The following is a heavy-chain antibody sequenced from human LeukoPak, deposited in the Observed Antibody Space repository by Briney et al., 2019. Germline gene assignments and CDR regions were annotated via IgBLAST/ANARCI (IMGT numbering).Heavy chain of an antibody. CDR3: ASGYSSSWQNWFDS. D-gene: IGHD6-13*01. V-gene: IGHV3-74*01. Sequence: GGSLRLSCAASGFTFNTYWMHWVRQTPGKGLMWVSRINSDGIGTSYADSVKGRFTISRDNAKNTLYLQMNSLRAEDTAVYYCASGYSSSWQNWFDSWGQGTLVTVSS. CDR2: INSDGIGT. CDR1: GFTFNTYW. J-gene: IGHJ5*01.